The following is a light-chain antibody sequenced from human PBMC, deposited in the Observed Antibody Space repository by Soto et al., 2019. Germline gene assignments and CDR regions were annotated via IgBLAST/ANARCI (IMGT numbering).Light chain of an antibody. V-gene: IGKV3-15*01. CDR2: GAS. Sequence: ETVLTQSPCTLSLTPGDRASLSCRASQSVSNNLAWYQQRPGQAPRLLVSGASTRAAGISDRFRGSGSGTEFTLTISSLRSEDSAIYYCQQYFEWPPMTFGQGTKVDIK. J-gene: IGKJ1*01. CDR1: QSVSNN. CDR3: QQYFEWPPMT.